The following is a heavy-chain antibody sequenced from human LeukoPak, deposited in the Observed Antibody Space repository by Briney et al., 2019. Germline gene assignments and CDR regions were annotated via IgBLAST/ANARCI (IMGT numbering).Heavy chain of an antibody. V-gene: IGHV1-18*01. CDR3: ARSRCSSTSCYNYFDY. CDR2: ISAYNGNT. CDR1: GYTFTSYG. Sequence: ASVKVSCKASGYTFTSYGISWVRQAPGQGLEWMGWISAYNGNTNYAQKLQGRVTMTTDTSTSTAYMELRSLRSEDTAVYYCARSRCSSTSCYNYFDYWGQETLVTVSS. J-gene: IGHJ4*02. D-gene: IGHD2-2*02.